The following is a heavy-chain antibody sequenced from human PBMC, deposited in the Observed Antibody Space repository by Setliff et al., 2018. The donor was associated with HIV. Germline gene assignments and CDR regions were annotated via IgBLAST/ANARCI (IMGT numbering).Heavy chain of an antibody. CDR3: ARATYYYDSSGYYYKSYYFDY. J-gene: IGHJ4*02. CDR1: GGSISSGGYY. D-gene: IGHD3-22*01. Sequence: SETLSLTCTVSGGSISSGGYYWSWIRQPAGKGLEWIGRIYASGSTNYNPSLKSRVTTSVDTSKNQFSLKLGSVTAADTAMYYCARATYYYDSSGYYYKSYYFDYWGQGTLVIVSS. CDR2: IYASGST. V-gene: IGHV4-61*02.